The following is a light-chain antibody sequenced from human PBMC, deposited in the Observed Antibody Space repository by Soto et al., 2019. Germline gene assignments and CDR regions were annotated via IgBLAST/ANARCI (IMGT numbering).Light chain of an antibody. Sequence: TESLPSLSASLGDRDTITCRASTGIRTDLSWYQQKPGKVPKVLIYEASNLEAGVPSRFTGSGSGTHFTFTIISLQPEDSGTYWCQNYDELPLIFGGGTKVDI. CDR1: TGIRTD. CDR3: QNYDELPLI. V-gene: IGKV1-33*01. J-gene: IGKJ4*01. CDR2: EAS.